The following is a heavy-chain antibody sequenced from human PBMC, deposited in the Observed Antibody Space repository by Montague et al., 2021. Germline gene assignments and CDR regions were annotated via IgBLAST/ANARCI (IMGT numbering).Heavy chain of an antibody. CDR2: IYSSGNT. CDR1: GDSMNTYK. J-gene: IGHJ3*01. V-gene: IGHV4-59*01. Sequence: SETLSLTCTVSGDSMNTYKWNWIRQPPGKGLEWIGYIYSSGNTNYNPSPKSRVTISVDTSRNQFSLEVSSVTAADTAMYYCAREWSGFDFWGHGTMVTVSP. D-gene: IGHD1-26*01. CDR3: AREWSGFDF.